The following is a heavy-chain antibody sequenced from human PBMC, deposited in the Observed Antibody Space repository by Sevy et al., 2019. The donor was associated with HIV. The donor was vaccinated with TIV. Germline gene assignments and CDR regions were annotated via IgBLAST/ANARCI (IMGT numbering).Heavy chain of an antibody. CDR1: GFTFSSYA. J-gene: IGHJ4*02. Sequence: GGSLRLSCAASGFTFSSYAMSWVRQAPGKGLEWVSAISGSGGSTYYADSVKGRFTISRDNSKNTLYLQMNSLRAEDTAVCYCAKDGEYYGSGGVDYWGQGTLVTVSS. CDR2: ISGSGGST. D-gene: IGHD3-10*01. CDR3: AKDGEYYGSGGVDY. V-gene: IGHV3-23*01.